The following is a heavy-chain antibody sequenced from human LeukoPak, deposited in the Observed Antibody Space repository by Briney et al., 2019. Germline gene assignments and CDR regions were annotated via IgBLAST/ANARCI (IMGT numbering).Heavy chain of an antibody. CDR3: ARRFGGGWYAFDI. Sequence: PGGSLRLSCAASGFTFSDYYMSRIRQAPGKGLEWVSYISSSSSYTNYADSVKGRFTISRDNAKNSLYLQMNSLRAEDTAIFYCARRFGGGWYAFDIWGQGTMVTVSS. CDR1: GFTFSDYY. J-gene: IGHJ3*02. D-gene: IGHD6-19*01. CDR2: ISSSSSYT. V-gene: IGHV3-11*03.